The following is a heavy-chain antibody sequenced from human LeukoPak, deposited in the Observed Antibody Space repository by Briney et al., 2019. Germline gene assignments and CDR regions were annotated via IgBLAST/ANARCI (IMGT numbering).Heavy chain of an antibody. J-gene: IGHJ4*02. Sequence: GGSLRLSCAASGFTFSSYEMNWVRQAPGKGLEWVSYISSSGSTIYYADSVRGRFTISRDNAKNSLYLQMNSLRAEDTAVYYCARDSGRHGFDYWGQGTLVTVSS. CDR3: ARDSGRHGFDY. V-gene: IGHV3-48*03. CDR1: GFTFSSYE. CDR2: ISSSGSTI. D-gene: IGHD3-10*01.